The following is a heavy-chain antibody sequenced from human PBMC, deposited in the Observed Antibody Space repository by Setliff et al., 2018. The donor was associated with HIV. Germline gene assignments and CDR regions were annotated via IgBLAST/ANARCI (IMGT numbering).Heavy chain of an antibody. Sequence: PGESLKISCAASGFIFSNYAMHWVRQAPGKGLEWVAVISYDGNNKYYADSVKGRFTVSRDNSKNTLYLQMNSLRAEDTAVYYCAKGPTYYYDSSGPHDAFDIWGQGTMVTISS. CDR1: GFIFSNYA. J-gene: IGHJ3*02. CDR2: ISYDGNNK. D-gene: IGHD3-22*01. CDR3: AKGPTYYYDSSGPHDAFDI. V-gene: IGHV3-30*04.